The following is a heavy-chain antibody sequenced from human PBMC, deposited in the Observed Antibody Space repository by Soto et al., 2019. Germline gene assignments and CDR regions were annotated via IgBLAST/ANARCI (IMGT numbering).Heavy chain of an antibody. CDR2: IIPTFGTA. V-gene: IGHV1-69*13. Sequence: ASVKVSCKASGGTFSSYAISWVRQAPGQGLEWMGGIIPTFGTANYAQKFQGRVTITADESTSTAYMALTSLRSEDTAVYYFARDRRPPGAMDFRGPGLTVTLSS. CDR1: GGTFSSYA. J-gene: IGHJ6*02. D-gene: IGHD6-6*01. CDR3: ARDRRPPGAMDF.